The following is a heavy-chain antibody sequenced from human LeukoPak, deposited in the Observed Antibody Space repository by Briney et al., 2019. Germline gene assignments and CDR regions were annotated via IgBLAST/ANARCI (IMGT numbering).Heavy chain of an antibody. CDR3: ARHGTLGSTTYPLDY. CDR1: GGSISSYY. Sequence: SETLSLTCTVSGGSISSYYWSWIRQAPGKGLEWIGNIYYSGSTNHNPSLKSRVTVSVDTSKNQFSLKLSSVTAADTAVYYCARHGTLGSTTYPLDYWGQGTLVTVSS. D-gene: IGHD1-26*01. J-gene: IGHJ4*02. CDR2: IYYSGST. V-gene: IGHV4-59*08.